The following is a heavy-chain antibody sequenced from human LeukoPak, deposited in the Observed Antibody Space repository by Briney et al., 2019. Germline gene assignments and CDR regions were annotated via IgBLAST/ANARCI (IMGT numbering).Heavy chain of an antibody. CDR3: ARVTVVGYHIGY. V-gene: IGHV4-34*01. CDR2: INHSGST. CDR1: GGSFSGYY. J-gene: IGHJ4*02. D-gene: IGHD1-26*01. Sequence: PSETLSLTCAVYGGSFSGYYWSWIRQPPGKGLEWIGEINHSGSTNYNPSLKSRVTISVDTSKNQFSLKLSSVTAADTAVYYCARVTVVGYHIGYWGQGTLVTVSS.